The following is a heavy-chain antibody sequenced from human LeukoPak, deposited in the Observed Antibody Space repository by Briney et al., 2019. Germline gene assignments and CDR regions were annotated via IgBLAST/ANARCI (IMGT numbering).Heavy chain of an antibody. J-gene: IGHJ4*02. CDR2: ISTSGSYI. V-gene: IGHV3-21*01. CDR3: ARDGVGYCSGGSCSHFDY. D-gene: IGHD2-15*01. CDR1: GFSFNTYT. Sequence: KAGGSLRLSCAASGFSFNTYTMNWVRQAPGKGLEWVSSISTSGSYIYYTDSVKGRFTISRANAKNSLYLQMNSLRAEDTAVYYCARDGVGYCSGGSCSHFDYWGQGTLVTVSS.